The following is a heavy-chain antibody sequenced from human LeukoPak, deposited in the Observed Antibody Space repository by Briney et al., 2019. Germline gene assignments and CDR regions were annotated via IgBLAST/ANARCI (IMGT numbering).Heavy chain of an antibody. CDR2: INPNSGGT. CDR1: GYTFTSYY. Sequence: ASVKVSCKASGYTFTSYYMHWVRQAPGQGLEWMGRINPNSGGTNYAQKFQGRVTMTRDTSISTAYMELSRLRSDDTAVYYCARVLDYGDFHVDYWGQGTLVTVSS. J-gene: IGHJ4*02. CDR3: ARVLDYGDFHVDY. V-gene: IGHV1-2*06. D-gene: IGHD4-17*01.